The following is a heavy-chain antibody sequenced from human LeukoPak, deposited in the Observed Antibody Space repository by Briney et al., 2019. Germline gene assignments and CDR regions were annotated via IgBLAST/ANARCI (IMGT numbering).Heavy chain of an antibody. V-gene: IGHV3-48*01. Sequence: PGGSLRLSCAASGFTFSTFSMNWVRQAPGQGLEWISYISGSSSTIYYADSVKGRFTISRDNSKDTLFLQMHSLRPGDTAVYYCVREDTPATANYWGQGTLVTISS. CDR2: ISGSSSTI. CDR1: GFTFSTFS. D-gene: IGHD2-21*02. CDR3: VREDTPATANY. J-gene: IGHJ4*02.